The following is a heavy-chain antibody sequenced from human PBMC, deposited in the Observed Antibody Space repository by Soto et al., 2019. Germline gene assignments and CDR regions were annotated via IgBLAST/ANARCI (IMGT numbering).Heavy chain of an antibody. Sequence: SETLSLTCTVSGCCISSYYWSWIRQPPGKGLEWIGYIYYSGSTNSNPSLKSRVTISVDTSKNQFSLKLSSVTAADTAVYYCARDRGSSYGMDVWGQGTTVTVSS. CDR1: GCCISSYY. V-gene: IGHV4-59*01. J-gene: IGHJ6*02. D-gene: IGHD6-6*01. CDR2: IYYSGST. CDR3: ARDRGSSYGMDV.